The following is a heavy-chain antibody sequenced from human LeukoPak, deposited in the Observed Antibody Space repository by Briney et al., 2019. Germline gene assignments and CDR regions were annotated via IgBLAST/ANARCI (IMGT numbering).Heavy chain of an antibody. V-gene: IGHV3-48*01. Sequence: GGSLRLSCAASGFTFSSYSMNWVRQAPGKGLEWVSYISSSSSTIYYADSVKGRFTISRDNAKTSLYLQMNSLRAEDTAVYYCAREPGYYDRAPGAFDIWGQGTMVTVSS. J-gene: IGHJ3*02. CDR3: AREPGYYDRAPGAFDI. D-gene: IGHD3-22*01. CDR1: GFTFSSYS. CDR2: ISSSSSTI.